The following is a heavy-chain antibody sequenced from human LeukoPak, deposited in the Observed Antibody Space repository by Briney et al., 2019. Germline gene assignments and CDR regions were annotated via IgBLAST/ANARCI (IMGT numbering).Heavy chain of an antibody. CDR3: ARAGPTAAPDY. J-gene: IGHJ4*02. Sequence: ASVKVSCKASGYSFTTYYIHWVRQVPGQGLEWMGLINPGGGGTNYAQKFRGRVTMTRDTSTSTVSMDLSSPRSDDTAFYFCARAGPTAAPDYWGQGTLVTVSS. V-gene: IGHV1-46*01. CDR2: INPGGGGT. D-gene: IGHD6-13*01. CDR1: GYSFTTYY.